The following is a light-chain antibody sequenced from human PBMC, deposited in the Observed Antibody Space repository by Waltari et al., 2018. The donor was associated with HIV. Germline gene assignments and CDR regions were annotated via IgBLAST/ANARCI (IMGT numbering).Light chain of an antibody. J-gene: IGLJ3*02. CDR3: SSYTSTSTSE. CDR1: SSDVGGYNY. Sequence: GQSITISCTGTSSDVGGYNYVSWYQQHPGKAPKLMIYEVSNRPSGVSNRFSGSMSGNTASLTISGLQAEDEADYYCSSYTSTSTSEFGGGTKLTVL. V-gene: IGLV2-14*01. CDR2: EVS.